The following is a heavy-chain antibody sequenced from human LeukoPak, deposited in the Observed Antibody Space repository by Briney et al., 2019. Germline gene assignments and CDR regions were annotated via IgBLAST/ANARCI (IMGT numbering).Heavy chain of an antibody. Sequence: KPSETLSLTCTVSGGSISSYYWSWIRQPPGKGLEWIGYIYYSGSTNYNPSLKSRVTISVDTSKNQFSLKLSSVTAADTAVYYGARDRYIDSDYYFDYWGQGTLVTVSS. V-gene: IGHV4-59*01. CDR3: ARDRYIDSDYYFDY. D-gene: IGHD5-18*01. CDR2: IYYSGST. CDR1: GGSISSYY. J-gene: IGHJ4*02.